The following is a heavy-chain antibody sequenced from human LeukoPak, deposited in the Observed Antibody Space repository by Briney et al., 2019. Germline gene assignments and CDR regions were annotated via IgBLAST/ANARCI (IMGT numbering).Heavy chain of an antibody. J-gene: IGHJ4*02. Sequence: SETLSLTCTVSGGSISSSSYYWGWIRQPPGKGLEWIGSIYYSGSTYYNPSLKSRVTISVDTSKNQFSLKLSPVTAADTAVYYCARWQTYCSSTSCYAVTPFFDYWGQGTLVTVSS. CDR2: IYYSGST. CDR1: GGSISSSSYY. CDR3: ARWQTYCSSTSCYAVTPFFDY. D-gene: IGHD2-2*01. V-gene: IGHV4-39*01.